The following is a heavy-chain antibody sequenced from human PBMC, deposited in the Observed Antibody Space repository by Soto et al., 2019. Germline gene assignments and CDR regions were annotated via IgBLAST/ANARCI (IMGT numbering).Heavy chain of an antibody. J-gene: IGHJ4*02. V-gene: IGHV4-31*03. CDR3: ARDLIDGYFDC. Sequence: SETLSLTCTVSGGSINSGAYYWSRIRQHPGKGLEWIGYIYYSGSTYYNPSLKSRVTISVDTSKNQFSLKLSSVTAADTAVYYCARDLIDGYFDCWGQGTLVTVSS. CDR1: GGSINSGAYY. CDR2: IYYSGST.